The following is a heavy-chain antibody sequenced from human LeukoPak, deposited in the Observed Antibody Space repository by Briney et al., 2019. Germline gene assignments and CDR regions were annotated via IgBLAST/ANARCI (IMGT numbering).Heavy chain of an antibody. J-gene: IGHJ6*04. CDR2: IRYDGSSK. CDR1: GFTFSSYG. CDR3: AKAALGGVVVPTAETDV. V-gene: IGHV3-30*02. Sequence: PGGSLRLSCAASGFTFSSYGMHWVRQAPGKGLEWVAFIRYDGSSKFHANSVKGRFTISRDNSKNTLYLEMNSLRVEDTAVYYCAKAALGGVVVPTAETDVWGKGTTVTVSS. D-gene: IGHD2-2*01.